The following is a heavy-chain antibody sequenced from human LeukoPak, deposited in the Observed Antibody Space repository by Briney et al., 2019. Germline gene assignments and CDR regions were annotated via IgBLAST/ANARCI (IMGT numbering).Heavy chain of an antibody. CDR1: GFTFSSYE. Sequence: GGSLRLSCAASGFTFSSYEMNWVRQAPGKGLEWVSYISSSGSTIYYADSVKGRFTISRDNAKNSLYLQMNSLRAEDTAVYYCARRRNWFDPWGQGTLVTVSS. V-gene: IGHV3-48*03. CDR2: ISSSGSTI. J-gene: IGHJ5*02. CDR3: ARRRNWFDP.